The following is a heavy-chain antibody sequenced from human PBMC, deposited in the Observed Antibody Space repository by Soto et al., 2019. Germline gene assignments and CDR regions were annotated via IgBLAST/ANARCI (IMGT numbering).Heavy chain of an antibody. CDR1: GFTFSNYA. CDR2: ISGSGGSI. D-gene: IGHD3-22*01. J-gene: IGHJ3*02. CDR3: ARGDDSSGYYYSWAFDI. V-gene: IGHV3-23*01. Sequence: GGSLRLSCAASGFTFSNYAMNWVRQAPGKGLEWVSIISGSGGSIYYADSVKGRFTISRDNSKNTLYLQMNSLRAEDTAVYYCARGDDSSGYYYSWAFDIWGQGTMVTVSS.